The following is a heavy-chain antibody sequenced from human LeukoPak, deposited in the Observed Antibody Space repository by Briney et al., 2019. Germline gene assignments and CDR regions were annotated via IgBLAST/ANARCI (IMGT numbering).Heavy chain of an antibody. J-gene: IGHJ6*03. CDR3: ARAAYYDFWSGPYYYYMDV. CDR1: AFTFSSYS. V-gene: IGHV3-48*01. CDR2: ISSSSSTI. Sequence: GGSLRLSCAASAFTFSSYSMNWVRQAPGKGLEWVSYISSSSSTIYYADSVKGRFTISRDNAKNSLYLQMNSLRAEDTAVYYCARAAYYDFWSGPYYYYMDVWGKGTTVTVSS. D-gene: IGHD3-3*01.